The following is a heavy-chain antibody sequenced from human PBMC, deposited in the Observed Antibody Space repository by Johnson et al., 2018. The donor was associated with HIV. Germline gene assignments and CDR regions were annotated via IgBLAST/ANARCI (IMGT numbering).Heavy chain of an antibody. CDR2: IKQDGSEK. J-gene: IGHJ3*02. D-gene: IGHD2-2*01. CDR1: GFTFSDHY. V-gene: IGHV3-7*03. CDR3: VRGGLGYQNFHDAFDM. Sequence: VQVVESGGGLVQPGGSLRLSCAASGFTFSDHYMDWVRQAPGKGLEWVANIKQDGSEKYYVDSVKGRFTISRDNAKNSLYLQMNRLRAEDTALYYCVRGGLGYQNFHDAFDMWGQGTMVTVSS.